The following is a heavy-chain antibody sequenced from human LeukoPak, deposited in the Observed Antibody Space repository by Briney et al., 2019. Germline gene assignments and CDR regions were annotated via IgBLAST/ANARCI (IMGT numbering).Heavy chain of an antibody. CDR1: GGSISSGSYY. Sequence: SETLSLTCTVSGGSISSGSYYWSWIRQPAGKGLEWIGRIYTSGSTNYNPSLKSRVTISVDTSKNQFSLKLSSVTPEDTAVYYCARVRSGSGSYYRPTTDYYYMDVWGKGTTVTISS. J-gene: IGHJ6*03. V-gene: IGHV4-61*02. D-gene: IGHD3-10*01. CDR3: ARVRSGSGSYYRPTTDYYYMDV. CDR2: IYTSGST.